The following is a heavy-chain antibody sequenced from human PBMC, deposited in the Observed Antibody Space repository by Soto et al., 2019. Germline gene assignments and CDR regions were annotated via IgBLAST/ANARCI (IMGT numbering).Heavy chain of an antibody. CDR3: AREVMVRAQPPPYYYYGMDV. CDR2: IYYSGST. D-gene: IGHD3-10*01. V-gene: IGHV4-30-4*01. Sequence: PSETLSLTCTVSGGSISSGDYYWSWIRQPPGKGLEWIGYIYYSGSTYYNPSLKSRVTISVDTSKNQFSLKLSSVTAADTAVYYCAREVMVRAQPPPYYYYGMDVWGQGTTVTVSS. J-gene: IGHJ6*02. CDR1: GGSISSGDYY.